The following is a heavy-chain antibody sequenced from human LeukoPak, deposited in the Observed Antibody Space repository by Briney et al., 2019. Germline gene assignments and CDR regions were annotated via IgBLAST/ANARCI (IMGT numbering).Heavy chain of an antibody. Sequence: ASVKVSYKASGYTFTSYGITWVRQAPGQGLEWMGWISTYNGNTNYAQNLQGRVTMTTDTSTSTAYMELRSLRSDDTAVYYCARGRGSTSRYWGQGTLVTVSS. J-gene: IGHJ4*02. CDR1: GYTFTSYG. CDR2: ISTYNGNT. D-gene: IGHD5-12*01. V-gene: IGHV1-18*01. CDR3: ARGRGSTSRY.